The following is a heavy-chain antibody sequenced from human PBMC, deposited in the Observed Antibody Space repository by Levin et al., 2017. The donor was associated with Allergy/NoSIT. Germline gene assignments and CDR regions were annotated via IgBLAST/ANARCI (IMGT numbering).Heavy chain of an antibody. CDR3: ARDLLIASRLRSNYFDY. CDR2: TYYRSKWYN. Sequence: SQTLSLTCAISGDRVSSNSAAWNWIRQSPSRGLEWLGRTYYRSKWYNDYAVSVKSRIIINPDTSKNQFSLHLNSVAPEDTAVYYCARDLLIASRLRSNYFDYWGQGILVTVSS. J-gene: IGHJ4*02. V-gene: IGHV6-1*01. D-gene: IGHD6-6*01. CDR1: GDRVSSNSAA.